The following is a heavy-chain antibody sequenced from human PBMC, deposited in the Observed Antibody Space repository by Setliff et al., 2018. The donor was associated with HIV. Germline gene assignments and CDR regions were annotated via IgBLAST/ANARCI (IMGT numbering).Heavy chain of an antibody. CDR3: ARGINWFAPFDY. CDR1: GYTFTDYF. D-gene: IGHD1-1*01. V-gene: IGHV1-2*02. CDR2: ISPRNGGT. J-gene: IGHJ4*01. Sequence: RASVKVSCKASGYTFTDYFIHWVRQAPGQGLEWVGWISPRNGGTNYAQKFQGRVTMTRDTSITTAYMELSRLTSDDTGIYYCARGINWFAPFDYWGQGTLVTVSS.